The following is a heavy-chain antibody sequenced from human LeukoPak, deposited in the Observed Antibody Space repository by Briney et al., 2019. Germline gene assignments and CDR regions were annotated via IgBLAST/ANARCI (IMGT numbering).Heavy chain of an antibody. CDR2: FDPENDER. CDR1: GHTLSELP. CDR3: ATEVTSIVPDY. Sequence: GASVKVSCKVSGHTLSELPMYWVRQAPGDGLEWMGGFDPENDERIYAQKFRGRVTMTEDTSTNTAYMELSSLRSDDTAVYYCATEVTSIVPDYWGQGTLVTVSS. D-gene: IGHD2-21*02. V-gene: IGHV1-24*01. J-gene: IGHJ4*02.